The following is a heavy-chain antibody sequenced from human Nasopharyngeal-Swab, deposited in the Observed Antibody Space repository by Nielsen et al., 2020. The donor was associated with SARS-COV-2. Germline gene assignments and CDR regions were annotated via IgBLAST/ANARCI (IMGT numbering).Heavy chain of an antibody. CDR3: AREVSTGWYRGAAFDI. V-gene: IGHV3-23*01. CDR1: GFIFSGYA. D-gene: IGHD6-19*01. J-gene: IGHJ3*02. CDR2: ISGSGGST. Sequence: GESLKISCAASGFIFSGYAMSWVRQAPGKGLEWVSLISGSGGSTYYADSVKGRFTISRDNSKNTLYLQMNSLRVEDTAVYYCAREVSTGWYRGAAFDIWGQGTMVTVSS.